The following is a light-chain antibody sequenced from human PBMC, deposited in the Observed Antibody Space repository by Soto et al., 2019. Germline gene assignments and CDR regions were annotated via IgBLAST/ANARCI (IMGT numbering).Light chain of an antibody. CDR1: SSDVGGYNY. CDR3: SSYTSSSTLV. CDR2: DVS. V-gene: IGLV2-14*01. J-gene: IGLJ2*01. Sequence: QSALTQPASVSGSRGQSITISCTGTSSDVGGYNYVSWYQQHPGKAPKLMIYDVSNRPSGVSNRFSGSKSGNTAPLTISGLQAEDEADYYCSSYTSSSTLVFGGGTKLTVL.